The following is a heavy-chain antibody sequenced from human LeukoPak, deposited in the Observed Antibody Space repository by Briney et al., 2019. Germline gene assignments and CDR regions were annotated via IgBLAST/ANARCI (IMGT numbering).Heavy chain of an antibody. CDR3: AADGSAWSRSA. Sequence: GGSLRLSCAASGFPFSDTGMTWVPQAPGKGLEWVSTITYSGFGLYYADSVKGRFTVSRDNSKNLADLQMNSLRVQDTAIYYCAADGSAWSRSAWGQGTLVTASS. J-gene: IGHJ1*01. CDR2: ITYSGFGL. V-gene: IGHV3-23*01. CDR1: GFPFSDTG. D-gene: IGHD6-19*01.